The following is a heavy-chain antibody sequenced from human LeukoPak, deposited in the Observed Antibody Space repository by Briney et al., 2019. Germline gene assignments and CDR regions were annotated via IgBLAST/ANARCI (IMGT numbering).Heavy chain of an antibody. D-gene: IGHD2-15*01. V-gene: IGHV1-46*01. CDR1: GYTFTNYY. CDR2: INPSGGST. J-gene: IGHJ6*02. CDR3: ARDPRGGSGCPPPYYYYGMDV. Sequence: GASVKVSCKASGYTFTNYYMHWVRHAPGQGLEWMGIINPSGGSTSYAQKFQGRVTMTRETSTSTVYMELSSLRSEDTAVYYCARDPRGGSGCPPPYYYYGMDVWGQGTTVTVSS.